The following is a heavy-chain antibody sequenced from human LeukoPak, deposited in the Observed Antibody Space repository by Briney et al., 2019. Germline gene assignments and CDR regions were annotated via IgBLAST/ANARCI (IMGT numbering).Heavy chain of an antibody. Sequence: GSVTVSCKASGYTFTSYGISWVRQAPGQGLEWMGWISPYNGNTNYAQKLQGRVTMTTHTTTSTDYMELRSLRSDDTAVYYCARDGTWGRYYYDSTGYDSCFDYWGQGTLVTVSP. CDR3: ARDGTWGRYYYDSTGYDSCFDY. CDR1: GYTFTSYG. CDR2: ISPYNGNT. D-gene: IGHD3-22*01. J-gene: IGHJ4*02. V-gene: IGHV1-18*01.